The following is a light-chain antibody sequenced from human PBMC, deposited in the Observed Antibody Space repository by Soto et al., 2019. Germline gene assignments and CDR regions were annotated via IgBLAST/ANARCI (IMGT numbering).Light chain of an antibody. V-gene: IGKV3-15*01. Sequence: ELVMTQSPATLSVSPGERATLSCRASQSVSSNLAWYQQKPGQDTRLLIYGASTRDTGIPDRVSGRGSGTEVTLTISSLQSEDFAVYYCQQYNNWPRTFGGGTKVDIK. CDR3: QQYNNWPRT. J-gene: IGKJ4*01. CDR2: GAS. CDR1: QSVSSN.